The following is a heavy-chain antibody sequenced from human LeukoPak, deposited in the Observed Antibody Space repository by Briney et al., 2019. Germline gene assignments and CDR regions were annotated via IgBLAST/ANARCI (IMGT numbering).Heavy chain of an antibody. Sequence: SETLSLTCTVSGGSISSYYWSWIRQPPGKGLEWIGYIHYSGTTNYNPSLKSRVTISADTSKNQFSLKLSSVTAADTAVYYCARVSWFPGTSYYYMDVWGKGTTVTVSS. J-gene: IGHJ6*03. CDR1: GGSISSYY. CDR3: ARVSWFPGTSYYYMDV. D-gene: IGHD1-1*01. CDR2: IHYSGTT. V-gene: IGHV4-59*01.